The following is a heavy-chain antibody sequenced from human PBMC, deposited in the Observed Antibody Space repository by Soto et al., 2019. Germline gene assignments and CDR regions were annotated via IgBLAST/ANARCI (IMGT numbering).Heavy chain of an antibody. CDR3: ARSPGGNFGIIIEGTNWFAP. CDR2: INPHGGST. CDR1: RDTFTSYY. Sequence: GASVKVSCKAPRDTFTSYYINWVRQAPGQGLEWMGVINPHGGSTAYAQKFKGRVTLTRDTSASTVYMEVSSLTSEDTAMYYCARSPGGNFGIIIEGTNWFAPWGQGTQVTVSS. J-gene: IGHJ5*02. D-gene: IGHD1-26*01. V-gene: IGHV1-46*01.